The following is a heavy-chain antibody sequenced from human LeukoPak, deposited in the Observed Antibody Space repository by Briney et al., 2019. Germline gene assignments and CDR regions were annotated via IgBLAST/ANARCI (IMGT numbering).Heavy chain of an antibody. Sequence: PGGSLRLSCAASGFTFSSHGMHWVRQVPGKGLEWVAVIWHDGTNEYHADSVRGRFTISRDNSKNTLDLQMNTLRVEDTAVYYCARDRGSAWFGPMDYWGLGTLVTVPS. D-gene: IGHD6-19*01. CDR2: IWHDGTNE. CDR3: ARDRGSAWFGPMDY. J-gene: IGHJ4*02. V-gene: IGHV3-33*01. CDR1: GFTFSSHG.